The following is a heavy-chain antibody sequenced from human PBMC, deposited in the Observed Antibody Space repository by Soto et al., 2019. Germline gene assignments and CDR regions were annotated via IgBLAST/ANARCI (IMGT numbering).Heavy chain of an antibody. CDR3: AAGEPLNY. D-gene: IGHD3-10*01. J-gene: IGHJ4*02. CDR1: GFTFSNYG. CDR2: IWYDGSNK. Sequence: GGSLRLSCAASGFTFSNYGMHWVRQAPGKGLEWVAIIWYDGSNKYYADSVKGRFTISRDNSKNTVYLQLNSLRAEDTAMYYCAAGEPLNYRGQGTLVTVSS. V-gene: IGHV3-33*01.